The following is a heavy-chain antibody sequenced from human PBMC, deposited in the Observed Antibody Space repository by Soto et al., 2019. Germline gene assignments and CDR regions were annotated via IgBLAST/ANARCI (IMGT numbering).Heavy chain of an antibody. Sequence: QITLKESGPTLVKPTQTLTLTCTFSGFALSTSGVGVGWIRQPPGKALEWLALIYWDDDKRYSPSLKSRLTITKDTSKNQVVLTMTNMDPVDTATYYCAHSDPPDIKTGGWFDPWGQGTLVTVSS. CDR2: IYWDDDK. V-gene: IGHV2-5*02. CDR3: AHSDPPDIKTGGWFDP. CDR1: GFALSTSGVG. D-gene: IGHD3-9*01. J-gene: IGHJ5*02.